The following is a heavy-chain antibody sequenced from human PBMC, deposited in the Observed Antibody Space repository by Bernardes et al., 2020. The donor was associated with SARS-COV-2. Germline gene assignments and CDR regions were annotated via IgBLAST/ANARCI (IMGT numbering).Heavy chain of an antibody. V-gene: IGHV1-24*01. Sequence: ASLKVYCKVSGYTLTELSMHWVRQAPGQGLEWMGGFDPEDGETIYAQKFQGRVTMTEDTSTDTAYMELSSLRSEDTAVYYCATIPSNWGSSYSGWYFDLWGRGTLVTVSS. CDR3: ATIPSNWGSSYSGWYFDL. D-gene: IGHD7-27*01. J-gene: IGHJ2*01. CDR1: GYTLTELS. CDR2: FDPEDGET.